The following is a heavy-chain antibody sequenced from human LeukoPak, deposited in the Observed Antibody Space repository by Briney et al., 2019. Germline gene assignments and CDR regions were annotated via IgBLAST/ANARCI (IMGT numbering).Heavy chain of an antibody. CDR3: ARASYSYDISGWVPFDY. CDR1: GGSISYFY. CDR2: IYTSGST. V-gene: IGHV4-4*07. D-gene: IGHD3-22*01. J-gene: IGHJ4*02. Sequence: SETLSLTCTVSGGSISYFYWSWIRQPAGKGLEWIGRIYTSGSTTYNPSLKSRVTISGDTSENQFSLRLSSVTAADTAVYYCARASYSYDISGWVPFDYWGQGTLVTVSS.